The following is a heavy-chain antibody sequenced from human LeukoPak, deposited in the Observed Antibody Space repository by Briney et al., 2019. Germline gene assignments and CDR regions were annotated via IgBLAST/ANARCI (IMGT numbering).Heavy chain of an antibody. J-gene: IGHJ4*02. D-gene: IGHD3-3*01. Sequence: ASVKVSCKASGGTFSSYAISWVRQAPGQGLEWMGGIIPIFGTANYAQKFQGRVTITADESTSTAYMELSSLRSDDTAVYYCARDRDDFWSGYHSFDYWGQGTLVTVSS. CDR3: ARDRDDFWSGYHSFDY. V-gene: IGHV1-69*13. CDR1: GGTFSSYA. CDR2: IIPIFGTA.